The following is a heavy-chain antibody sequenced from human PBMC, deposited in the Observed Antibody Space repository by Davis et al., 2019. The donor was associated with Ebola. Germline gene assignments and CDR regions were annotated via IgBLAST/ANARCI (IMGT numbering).Heavy chain of an antibody. CDR2: IYYSGST. V-gene: IGHV4-59*01. CDR1: GGSISSYY. Sequence: PSETLSLTCTVSGGSISSYYWSWIRQPPGKGLEWIGYIYYSGSTNYNPSLKSRVTISVDTSKNQFSLKLSSVTAADTAVYYCARGGDYVWGSYRYTLDYWGQGTLVTVSS. D-gene: IGHD3-16*02. J-gene: IGHJ4*02. CDR3: ARGGDYVWGSYRYTLDY.